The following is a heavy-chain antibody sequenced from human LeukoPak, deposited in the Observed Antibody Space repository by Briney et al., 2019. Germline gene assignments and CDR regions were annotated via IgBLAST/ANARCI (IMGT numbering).Heavy chain of an antibody. D-gene: IGHD3-22*01. Sequence: KPSETLSLTCTVSGGSISSSSYSWGWIRQPPGKGLEWIGSIYYSGNSYYNPSLKSRVTISVDTSKNQFSLKLSSVTAADTAVYYCASDSSGYTSDYFDYWGQGTLVTVSS. CDR3: ASDSSGYTSDYFDY. V-gene: IGHV4-39*07. CDR1: GGSISSSSYS. CDR2: IYYSGNS. J-gene: IGHJ4*02.